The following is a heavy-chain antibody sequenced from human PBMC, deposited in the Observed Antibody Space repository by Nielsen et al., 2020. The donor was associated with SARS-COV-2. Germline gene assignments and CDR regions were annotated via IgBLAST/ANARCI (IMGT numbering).Heavy chain of an antibody. Sequence: SVRVSCKASGGTFSSYAISWVRQAPGQGLEWMGGIIPIFGTANYAQKFQGRVTITADESTSTAYMELSSLRSEDTAVYYCARGYSYGSYYYYGMDVWGQGTTVTVSS. CDR1: GGTFSSYA. V-gene: IGHV1-69*13. CDR3: ARGYSYGSYYYYGMDV. D-gene: IGHD5-18*01. J-gene: IGHJ6*02. CDR2: IIPIFGTA.